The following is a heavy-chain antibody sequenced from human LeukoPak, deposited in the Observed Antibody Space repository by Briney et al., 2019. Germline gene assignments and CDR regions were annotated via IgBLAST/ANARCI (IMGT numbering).Heavy chain of an antibody. CDR1: GGSISSSSYY. V-gene: IGHV4-39*01. CDR2: IYYSGST. CDR3: ARQVAVNDAFDI. D-gene: IGHD6-19*01. J-gene: IGHJ3*02. Sequence: PETLSLTCTVSGGSISSSSYYWGWIRQPPGKGLEWVGSIYYSGSTYYNPSLKSRVTISVDTSKNQFSLKLSSVTAADTAVYYCARQVAVNDAFDIWGQGTMVTVSS.